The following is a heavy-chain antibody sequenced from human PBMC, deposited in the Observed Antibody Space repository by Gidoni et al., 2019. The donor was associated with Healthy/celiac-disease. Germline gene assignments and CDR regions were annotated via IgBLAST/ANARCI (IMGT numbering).Heavy chain of an antibody. CDR1: GLTCSRYS. V-gene: IGHV3-21*01. CDR3: AREAGIVGAFDAFDI. D-gene: IGHD1-26*01. CDR2: ISSSSSYI. Sequence: EVQLVESGGGLVKPGGSLGLSWAASGLTCSRYSMNWVRQAPGKGLEWVSSISSSSSYIYYADSVKGRFTISRDNAKNSLYLQMNSLRAEDTAVYYCAREAGIVGAFDAFDIWGQGTMVTVSS. J-gene: IGHJ3*02.